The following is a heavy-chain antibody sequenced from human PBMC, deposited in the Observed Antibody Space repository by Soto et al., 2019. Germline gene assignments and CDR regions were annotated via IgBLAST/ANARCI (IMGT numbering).Heavy chain of an antibody. CDR1: GFTFSSYE. V-gene: IGHV3-48*03. CDR2: ISSSGSTI. J-gene: IGHJ3*02. D-gene: IGHD6-19*01. Sequence: GGSLRLSCAASGFTFSSYEMNWVRQAPGKGLEWVSYISSSGSTIYYADSVKGRFTISRDNAKNSLYLQMNSLRAEDTAVYYCARDGGMFCSGCRAFDIWGQGTMVTVSS. CDR3: ARDGGMFCSGCRAFDI.